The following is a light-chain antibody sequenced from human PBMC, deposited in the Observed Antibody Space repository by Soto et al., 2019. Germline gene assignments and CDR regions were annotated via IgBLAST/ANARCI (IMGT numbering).Light chain of an antibody. Sequence: QSVLTQPASWSGSPGQSITISCTGTSSDVGSYNLVSWYQQHPGKAPKLMIYEVSKRPSGVSNRFSGSKSGNTASLTISGLQAEDEADYYCCSYAGSSTFEVFGTGTKLTVL. CDR2: EVS. J-gene: IGLJ1*01. V-gene: IGLV2-23*02. CDR1: SSDVGSYNL. CDR3: CSYAGSSTFEV.